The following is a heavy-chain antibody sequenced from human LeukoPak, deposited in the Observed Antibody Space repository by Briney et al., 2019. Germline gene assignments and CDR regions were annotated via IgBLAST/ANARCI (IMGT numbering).Heavy chain of an antibody. V-gene: IGHV3-23*01. CDR3: AKDFVVVPGLVNYFDS. J-gene: IGHJ4*02. Sequence: GGSLRLSCAASGFTFSNYAMSWVRQAPGKGLEWVSVIGGSGGDTYYADSVKGRFTISRDNSKNRLYLRMNSLRAEDTALYYCAKDFVVVPGLVNYFDSWGQGTLVTVSS. CDR1: GFTFSNYA. CDR2: IGGSGGDT. D-gene: IGHD2-15*01.